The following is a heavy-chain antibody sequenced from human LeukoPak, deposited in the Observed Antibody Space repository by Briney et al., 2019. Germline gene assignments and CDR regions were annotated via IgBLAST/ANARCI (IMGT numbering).Heavy chain of an antibody. V-gene: IGHV3-64D*09. CDR3: AKEDVVVITIRYFQH. Sequence: PGGSLRLSCSASGFTFSYYAMHWVRQAPAKGLEYVSAISTNGGSTYYADAVKGRFTISRDNSKNTLYLQMSSLRTEDTAIYYCAKEDVVVITIRYFQHWGQGTLVTVSS. CDR2: ISTNGGST. CDR1: GFTFSYYA. D-gene: IGHD3-22*01. J-gene: IGHJ1*01.